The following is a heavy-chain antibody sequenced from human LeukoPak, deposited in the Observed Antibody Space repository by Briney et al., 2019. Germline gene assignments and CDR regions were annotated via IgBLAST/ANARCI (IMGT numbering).Heavy chain of an antibody. CDR1: GGSFSGYY. D-gene: IGHD3-10*01. CDR2: INHSGST. CDR3: ARGLYYYGSGSRIAHYFDY. J-gene: IGHJ4*02. V-gene: IGHV4-34*01. Sequence: SEILSLTCAVYGGSFSGYYWSWIRQPPGKGLEWIGEINHSGSTNYNPSLKSRVTISVDTSKNQFSLKLSSVTAADTAVYYCARGLYYYGSGSRIAHYFDYWGQGTLVTVSS.